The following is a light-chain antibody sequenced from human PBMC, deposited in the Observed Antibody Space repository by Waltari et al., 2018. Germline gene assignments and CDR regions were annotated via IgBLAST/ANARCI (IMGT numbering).Light chain of an antibody. Sequence: QSVLTQPPSASGTPGQRVTISCSGSRSNIGNNYVYWYQQPPGTAPKLLIYRNNQRPSGVPDRFPGSKSGTSASLAISGLRSEDEADYYCAAWDDSLSGRVFGGGTKVTVL. CDR1: RSNIGNNY. V-gene: IGLV1-47*01. CDR2: RNN. CDR3: AAWDDSLSGRV. J-gene: IGLJ3*02.